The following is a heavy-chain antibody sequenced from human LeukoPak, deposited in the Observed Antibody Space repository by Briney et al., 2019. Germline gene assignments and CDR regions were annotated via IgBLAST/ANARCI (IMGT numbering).Heavy chain of an antibody. Sequence: SETLSLTCTVSGGSISSYYWSWIRQPPGKGLEWIGFIYYSGSTNYNPSLKSRVTISLDTSKNQFSLKLSSVTAADTAVYYCARSYSSSWYGDFQHWGQGTLVTVSS. V-gene: IGHV4-59*01. CDR3: ARSYSSSWYGDFQH. CDR2: IYYSGST. J-gene: IGHJ1*01. D-gene: IGHD6-13*01. CDR1: GGSISSYY.